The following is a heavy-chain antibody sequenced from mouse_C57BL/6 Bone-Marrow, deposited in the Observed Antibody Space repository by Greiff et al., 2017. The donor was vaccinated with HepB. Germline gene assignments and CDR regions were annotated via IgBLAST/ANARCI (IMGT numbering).Heavy chain of an antibody. CDR3: ASAYDGYYLYYFDY. CDR2: IYPGSGNT. V-gene: IGHV1-66*01. J-gene: IGHJ2*01. Sequence: VQGVESGPELVKPGASVKISCKASGYSFTSYYIHWVKQRPGQGLEWIGWIYPGSGNTKYNEKFKGKATLTADTSSSTAYMQLSSLTSEDSAVYYCASAYDGYYLYYFDYWGQGTTLTVSS. CDR1: GYSFTSYY. D-gene: IGHD2-3*01.